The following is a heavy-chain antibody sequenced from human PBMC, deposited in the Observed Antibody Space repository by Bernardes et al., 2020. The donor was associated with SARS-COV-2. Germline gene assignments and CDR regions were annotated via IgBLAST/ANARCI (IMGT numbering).Heavy chain of an antibody. D-gene: IGHD2-21*02. CDR1: GFTFSSYA. CDR2: ISGSGGST. CDR3: AKTEYGGNFFDY. J-gene: IGHJ4*02. V-gene: IGHV3-23*01. Sequence: GGSLRLSCAASGFTFSSYAMSWVRQVPGKGLEWVSAISGSGGSTYYADSVKGRFTISRDNSKNTVYLQMNSLRAEDTAVYYCAKTEYGGNFFDYWGQGTLVTVSS.